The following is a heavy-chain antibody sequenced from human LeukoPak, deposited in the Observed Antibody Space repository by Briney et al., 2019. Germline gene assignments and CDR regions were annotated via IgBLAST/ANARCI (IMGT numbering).Heavy chain of an antibody. D-gene: IGHD1-1*01. CDR1: GFTFSTFP. CDR2: ISGSGGTT. V-gene: IGHV3-23*01. CDR3: ARDKDLQLVGDN. J-gene: IGHJ4*02. Sequence: GGSLRLSCAASGFTFSTFPTCWVRQAPGKGLGWVSDISGSGGTTHYADSVKGRFTISRDNSQNTLYLQMDSLRGEDTSVYYCARDKDLQLVGDNWGQGTLVSVSS.